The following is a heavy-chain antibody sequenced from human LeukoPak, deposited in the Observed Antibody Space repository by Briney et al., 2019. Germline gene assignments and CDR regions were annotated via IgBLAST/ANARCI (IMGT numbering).Heavy chain of an antibody. CDR2: ISSSGSTI. V-gene: IGHV3-48*03. CDR3: ARVTTPRGYGGYDSGY. D-gene: IGHD5-12*01. CDR1: GFTFSSYE. Sequence: GGSLRLSCAASGFTFSSYEMNWVGQAPGKGLEGVSYISSSGSTIYYADSVKGRLTISRDNAKNSMHLQMNSLRVEDTAVYYCARVTTPRGYGGYDSGYWGQGTLVTVPS. J-gene: IGHJ4*02.